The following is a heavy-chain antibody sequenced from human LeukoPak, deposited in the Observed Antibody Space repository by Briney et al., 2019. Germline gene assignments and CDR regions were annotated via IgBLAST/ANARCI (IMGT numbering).Heavy chain of an antibody. V-gene: IGHV3-53*01. CDR1: GFTVSSNY. CDR2: IYSGGST. D-gene: IGHD2-15*01. Sequence: GGSLRLSCAASGFTVSSNYMSWVRQAPGKGLEWVSVIYSGGSTYYADSGKGRLTISRDNSKNTLYLQMNSLRAEDTAVYYCARDFRCSGGSCYYWYFDLWGRGTLVTVSS. CDR3: ARDFRCSGGSCYYWYFDL. J-gene: IGHJ2*01.